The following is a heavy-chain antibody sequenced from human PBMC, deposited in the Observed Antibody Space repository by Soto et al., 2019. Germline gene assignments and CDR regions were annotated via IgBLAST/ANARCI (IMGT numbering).Heavy chain of an antibody. Sequence: QITLKESGPTLVKPTQTLTLTCTFPGFSFSSIGEGVGWIRQPPGKALEWLALIYWDDDKRYSPSLKSRLTITKDTSKNQVVLTMTNMDPVDTATYYCVQSRCGGDCLQSYSSHSYYGLDVWGKGNTVTVSS. CDR1: GFSFSSIGEG. CDR2: IYWDDDK. D-gene: IGHD2-21*02. V-gene: IGHV2-5*02. J-gene: IGHJ6*04. CDR3: VQSRCGGDCLQSYSSHSYYGLDV.